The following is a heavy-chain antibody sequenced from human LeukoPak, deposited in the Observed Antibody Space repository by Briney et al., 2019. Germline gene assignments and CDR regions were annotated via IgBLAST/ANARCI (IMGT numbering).Heavy chain of an antibody. CDR3: AREPTYSSSWYTSCDY. Sequence: GGSLRLSCAASGFNFNNYNMNWVRQAPGKGLEWVSYITLSSSSIYYADSVKGRFTISRDNAKNSLYPQMNSLRAEDTAVYYCAREPTYSSSWYTSCDYWGQGTLVTVSS. J-gene: IGHJ4*02. CDR2: ITLSSSSI. D-gene: IGHD6-13*01. V-gene: IGHV3-48*01. CDR1: GFNFNNYN.